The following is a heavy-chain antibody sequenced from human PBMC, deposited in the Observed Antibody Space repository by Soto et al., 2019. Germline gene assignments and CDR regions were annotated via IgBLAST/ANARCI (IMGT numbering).Heavy chain of an antibody. CDR1: GGSISSYY. D-gene: IGHD6-19*01. J-gene: IGHJ5*02. Sequence: QVQLQESGPGLVKPSETLSLTCTVSGGSISSYYWSWIRQPPGKGLEWIGYIYYSGSTNYNPSLKSRVTISVDTSKNQFSLKLSSVTAADTAVYYCARAPEVVAGTQVYENWFDPWGQGTLVTVSS. CDR3: ARAPEVVAGTQVYENWFDP. CDR2: IYYSGST. V-gene: IGHV4-59*01.